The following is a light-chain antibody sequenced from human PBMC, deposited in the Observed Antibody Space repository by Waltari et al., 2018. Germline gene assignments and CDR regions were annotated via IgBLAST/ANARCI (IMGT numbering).Light chain of an antibody. CDR3: SSFAGSNAVL. CDR2: QVS. CDR1: SDDVGGYNY. Sequence: QSALTQPPSASGSPGQSVTISCTGTSDDVGGYNYFPWYQQHPGKAPKFLIYQVSNRPSGVPDRFSGSKSGNTASLTVSGLQAEDEADYYCSSFAGSNAVLFGGGTKLTVL. J-gene: IGLJ2*01. V-gene: IGLV2-8*01.